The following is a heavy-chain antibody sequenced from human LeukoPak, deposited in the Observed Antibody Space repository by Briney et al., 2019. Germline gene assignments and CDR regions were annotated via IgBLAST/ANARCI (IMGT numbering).Heavy chain of an antibody. CDR3: ARDSSGYSPLEY. D-gene: IGHD3-22*01. CDR2: INPNSGGT. V-gene: IGHV1-2*02. J-gene: IGHJ4*02. CDR1: GYIFTGYY. Sequence: GSSVKVSCKASGYIFTGYYMHWVRQAPGQGLEWMGWINPNSGGTNYAQNFQGRVTMTRDTSISTAYMELSRLRSDDTAVYYCARDSSGYSPLEYWGQGTLVTVSS.